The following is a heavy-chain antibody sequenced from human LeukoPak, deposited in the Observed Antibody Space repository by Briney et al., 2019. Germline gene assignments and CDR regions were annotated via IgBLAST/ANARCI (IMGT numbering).Heavy chain of an antibody. J-gene: IGHJ4*02. CDR1: GASISAYH. Sequence: SETLSLTCSVSGASISAYHWSWIRQPAGKGLEWIGRIYSSGRTNYIPSLKSRLTMSVDTSKNQFSLKLNSVTAADTAVYYCARDYSYPDYWGQGTLVTVSS. CDR2: IYSSGRT. V-gene: IGHV4-4*07. CDR3: ARDYSYPDY. D-gene: IGHD5-18*01.